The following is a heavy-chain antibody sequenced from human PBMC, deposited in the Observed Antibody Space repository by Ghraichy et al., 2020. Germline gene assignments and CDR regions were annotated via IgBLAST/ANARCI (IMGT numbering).Heavy chain of an antibody. CDR2: ISARSGVI. CDR1: GFMFDDYT. Sequence: GESLNISCVASGFMFDDYTMNWVRQAPGQGLEWVSSISARSGVIYYAHSVRGRFPPYRDNAKNSLYLQLNPLRVEDTAVYSSARDSVPASIPYGVDVWGQGTTVIVSS. V-gene: IGHV3-21*01. D-gene: IGHD2-2*02. J-gene: IGHJ6*02. CDR3: ARDSVPASIPYGVDV.